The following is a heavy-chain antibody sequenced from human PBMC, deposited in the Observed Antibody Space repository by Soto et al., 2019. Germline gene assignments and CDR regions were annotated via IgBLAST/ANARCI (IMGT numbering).Heavy chain of an antibody. J-gene: IGHJ4*02. CDR3: ARALNTNYYDSSGYFDY. D-gene: IGHD3-22*01. CDR1: GYSFTSYW. V-gene: IGHV5-51*01. CDR2: IYPGDSDT. Sequence: PGESLKISCKGSGYSFTSYWIGWVRQMPGKGLEWMGIIYPGDSDTRYSPSFQGQVTISADKPISTAYLQWSSLKASDTAMYYCARALNTNYYDSSGYFDYWGQGTLVTVSS.